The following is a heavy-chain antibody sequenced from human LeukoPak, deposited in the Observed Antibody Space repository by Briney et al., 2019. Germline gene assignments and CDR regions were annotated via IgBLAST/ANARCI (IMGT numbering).Heavy chain of an antibody. CDR1: GFTFGDYA. V-gene: IGHV3-49*04. CDR2: IRSKAYGGTT. D-gene: IGHD3-3*01. Sequence: PGGSLRLSCSPSGFTFGDYAMTWVRQAPGKGLEWVGFIRSKAYGGTTEYAASVKGRFTISRDDSRSIAYVQMNSLKTGDTAVFYCSRLSGYDFWSGYFHVLDYWGQGSLVTVSS. CDR3: SRLSGYDFWSGYFHVLDY. J-gene: IGHJ4*02.